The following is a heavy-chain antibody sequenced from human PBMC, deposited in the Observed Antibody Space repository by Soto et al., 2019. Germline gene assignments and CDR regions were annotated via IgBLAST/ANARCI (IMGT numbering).Heavy chain of an antibody. J-gene: IGHJ4*02. V-gene: IGHV3-30-3*01. CDR1: GFTFSSYA. CDR2: ISYDGSNK. Sequence: QVQLVESGGGVVQPGRSLRLSCAASGFTFSSYAMHWVRQAPGKGLEWVAVISYDGSNKYYADSVKGRFTISRDNSKNTLYLKMNSLRAEDTAVYYCARDTAGIVYWGQGTLVTVSS. D-gene: IGHD6-13*01. CDR3: ARDTAGIVY.